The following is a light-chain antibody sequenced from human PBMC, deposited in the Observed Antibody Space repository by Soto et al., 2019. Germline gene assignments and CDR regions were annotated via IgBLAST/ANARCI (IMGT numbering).Light chain of an antibody. CDR1: NIGSKS. Sequence: SYELTQPPSVSVAPGKTARITCGGNNIGSKSVHWYQQKPGQAPVLFIYYDSDRPSGIPERFSGSNSGNTATLTISRVEAGDEADYYCQVWDSSSDPWVFGGGTKLTV. CDR2: YDS. V-gene: IGLV3-21*04. J-gene: IGLJ3*02. CDR3: QVWDSSSDPWV.